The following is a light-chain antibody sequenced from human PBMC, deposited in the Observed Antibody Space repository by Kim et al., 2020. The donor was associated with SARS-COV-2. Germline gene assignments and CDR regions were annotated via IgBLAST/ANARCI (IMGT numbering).Light chain of an antibody. Sequence: SVSPGQTAGITCSGDKLRHHYVYWYHQKPGQSPVLVIYEDTKRPSGIPERCSNSNSGNTATLTISGTQAMDEADYFCQTWDNNFVFATGTKVTVL. CDR1: KLRHHY. V-gene: IGLV3-1*01. CDR2: EDT. J-gene: IGLJ1*01. CDR3: QTWDNNFV.